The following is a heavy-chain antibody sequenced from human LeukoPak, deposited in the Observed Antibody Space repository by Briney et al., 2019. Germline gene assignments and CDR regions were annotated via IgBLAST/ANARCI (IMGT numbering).Heavy chain of an antibody. D-gene: IGHD4-17*01. CDR1: GFTFDDYG. J-gene: IGHJ5*02. CDR2: INWNGGST. CDR3: ARDGSTVTSYWFDP. V-gene: IGHV3-20*04. Sequence: GGSLRLACAASGFTFDDYGMTWVCQAPGKGLEWVSGINWNGGSTSYADSVKGRFTISRDNAKNSLYLQMNSLRAEDTAVYYCARDGSTVTSYWFDPWGQGTLVTVSS.